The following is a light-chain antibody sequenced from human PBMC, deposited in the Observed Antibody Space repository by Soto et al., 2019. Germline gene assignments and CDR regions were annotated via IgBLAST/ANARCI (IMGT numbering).Light chain of an antibody. CDR3: SSYTDSSNYV. Sequence: QSALTQPASVAGSPGQSITISCTGTSSDLAIYNYVSWYQQQTGKAPKLMIYQVTNRPSGVSNRFSGSRSGNTASLTISGRQAEDGADYYCSSYTDSSNYVLETGTKLTVL. CDR2: QVT. V-gene: IGLV2-14*01. CDR1: SSDLAIYNY. J-gene: IGLJ1*01.